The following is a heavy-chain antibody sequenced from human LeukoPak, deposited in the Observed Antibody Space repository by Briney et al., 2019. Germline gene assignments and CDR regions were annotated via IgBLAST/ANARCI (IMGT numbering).Heavy chain of an antibody. CDR3: AKQYLDYYFDL. Sequence: GGSLRLSCVASGFTFSDYYMSWIRQAPGKGLEWISYMSSSGDAISYADSVRGRFTISRDNAKNSLYLQMNSLRAEDTAVYYCAKQYLDYYFDLWGRGTLVTVSS. CDR1: GFTFSDYY. J-gene: IGHJ2*01. CDR2: MSSSGDAI. D-gene: IGHD3/OR15-3a*01. V-gene: IGHV3-11*04.